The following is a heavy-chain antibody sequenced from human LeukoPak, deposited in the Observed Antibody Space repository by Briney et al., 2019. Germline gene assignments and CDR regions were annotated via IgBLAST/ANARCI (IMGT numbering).Heavy chain of an antibody. J-gene: IGHJ3*02. D-gene: IGHD4-17*01. CDR3: ARDTLVYADSPDAFDI. CDR1: GFSFSSYE. CDR2: IGSSGSTV. V-gene: IGHV3-48*03. Sequence: GGSLKLSCAASGFSFSSYEMNWVRQAPGKGLEWVSYIGSSGSTVYYADSVKGRFTISRDNAKNSLYLQMNSLGDEDTAVYYCARDTLVYADSPDAFDIWGQGTMATVSS.